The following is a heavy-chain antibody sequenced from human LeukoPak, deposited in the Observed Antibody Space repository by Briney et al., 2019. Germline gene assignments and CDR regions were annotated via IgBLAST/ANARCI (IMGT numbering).Heavy chain of an antibody. CDR1: GFTFSSHD. J-gene: IGHJ4*02. CDR2: ISGSGGGT. V-gene: IGHV3-23*01. D-gene: IGHD5-12*01. Sequence: PGGSLRLSCAASGFTFSSHDMSWVRQAPGKGLEWISSISGSGGGTYYADSVKGRFTISRDNAKNSLYLQMNSLRAEDTALYYCAKDKPKRRGYSGYPSQWGQGTLVTVSS. CDR3: AKDKPKRRGYSGYPSQ.